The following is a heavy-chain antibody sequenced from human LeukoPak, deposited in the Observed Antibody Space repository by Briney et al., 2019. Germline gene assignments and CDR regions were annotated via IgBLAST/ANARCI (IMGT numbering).Heavy chain of an antibody. Sequence: GASVNVSCKTSGYRFNVYDILWVRQAPGHGLDYVGWISTYTGRANYAQKFQGRVSMITDTSTSTAYLELTNLTSSDTGLYYCARADGTNCGTNAFDVWGLGTMVTVAS. V-gene: IGHV1-18*01. CDR3: ARADGTNCGTNAFDV. CDR1: GYRFNVYD. CDR2: ISTYTGRA. D-gene: IGHD7-27*01. J-gene: IGHJ3*01.